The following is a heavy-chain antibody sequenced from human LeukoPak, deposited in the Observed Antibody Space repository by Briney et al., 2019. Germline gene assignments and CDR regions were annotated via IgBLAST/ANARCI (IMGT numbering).Heavy chain of an antibody. D-gene: IGHD5-12*01. CDR3: ARHQPRLLIDY. Sequence: SETLSLTCTVSGGSISSSSYYWGWIRQPPGKGLEWIGSIYYSGSTYYNPSLKSRVTISVDTSKNQFSLKLSSVTAADTAVYYCARHQPRLLIDYWGQGTLVTVSS. J-gene: IGHJ4*02. CDR2: IYYSGST. V-gene: IGHV4-39*01. CDR1: GGSISSSSYY.